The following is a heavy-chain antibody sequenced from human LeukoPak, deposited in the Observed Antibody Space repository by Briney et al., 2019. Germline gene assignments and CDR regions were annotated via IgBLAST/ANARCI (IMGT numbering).Heavy chain of an antibody. Sequence: GGSLTLSSALSGFTVISYAVPWVRHAPGKGREWVAVISYGGSNTYYADSVKGRFTISRDNPKYTLYLQLNSLLAEDSAGYYCARESTYYYGSGSSGPHYFYSWGQGTLVTVSS. V-gene: IGHV3-30*01. CDR2: ISYGGSNT. CDR1: GFTVISYA. D-gene: IGHD3-10*01. CDR3: ARESTYYYGSGSSGPHYFYS. J-gene: IGHJ4*02.